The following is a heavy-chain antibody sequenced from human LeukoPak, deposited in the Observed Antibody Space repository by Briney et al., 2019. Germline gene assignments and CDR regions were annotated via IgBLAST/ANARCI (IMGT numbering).Heavy chain of an antibody. CDR3: ARRDRIAGLGNDY. CDR2: IYYSGST. CDR1: GGSISSSSYY. Sequence: SETLSLTCTVSGGSISSSSYYWGWIRQPPGKGLEWIGSIYYSGSTYYNPSLKGRVTISVDTSKNQFSLKLSSVTAADTAVYYCARRDRIAGLGNDYWGQGTLVTVSS. J-gene: IGHJ4*02. V-gene: IGHV4-39*01. D-gene: IGHD6-13*01.